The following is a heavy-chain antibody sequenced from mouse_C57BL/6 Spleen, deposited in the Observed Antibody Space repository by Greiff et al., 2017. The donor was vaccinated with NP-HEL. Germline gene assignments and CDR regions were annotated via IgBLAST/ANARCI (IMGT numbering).Heavy chain of an antibody. CDR2: IHPNSGST. J-gene: IGHJ4*01. CDR3: ASRGGLPYAMDY. CDR1: GYTFTSYW. Sequence: QVQLQQPGAELVKPGASVKLSCKASGYTFTSYWMHWVKQRPGQGLEWIGMIHPNSGSTNYNEKFKSKATLTVDKSSSTAYMQLSSLTSEDSAVYYCASRGGLPYAMDYWGQGTSVTVSS. V-gene: IGHV1-64*01. D-gene: IGHD2-4*01.